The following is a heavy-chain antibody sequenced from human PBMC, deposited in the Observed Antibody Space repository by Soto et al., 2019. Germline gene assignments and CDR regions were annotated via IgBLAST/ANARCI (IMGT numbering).Heavy chain of an antibody. CDR3: AREPLLEQQLAVDY. Sequence: GGSLRLSCAASGFTFSSYGMHWVRQAPGKGLEWVAVIWYDGSNKYYADSVKGRFTISRDNSKNTLYLQMNSLRAEDTAVYYCAREPLLEQQLAVDYWGQGTLVTVSS. J-gene: IGHJ4*02. D-gene: IGHD6-13*01. CDR2: IWYDGSNK. V-gene: IGHV3-33*01. CDR1: GFTFSSYG.